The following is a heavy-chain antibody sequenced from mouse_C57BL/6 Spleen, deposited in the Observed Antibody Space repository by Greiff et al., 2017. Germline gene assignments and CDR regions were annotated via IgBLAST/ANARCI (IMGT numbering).Heavy chain of an antibody. CDR3: ARGIYYDYDNYFDY. V-gene: IGHV1-61*01. CDR1: GYTFTSYW. Sequence: VQLQQSGAELVRPGSSVKLSCKASGYTFTSYWMDWVKQRPGQGLEWIGNIYPSDSETHYNQKFKDKATLTVDKSSSTAYMQLSSLTSEDSAVYYCARGIYYDYDNYFDYWGQGTTLTVSS. CDR2: IYPSDSET. D-gene: IGHD2-4*01. J-gene: IGHJ2*01.